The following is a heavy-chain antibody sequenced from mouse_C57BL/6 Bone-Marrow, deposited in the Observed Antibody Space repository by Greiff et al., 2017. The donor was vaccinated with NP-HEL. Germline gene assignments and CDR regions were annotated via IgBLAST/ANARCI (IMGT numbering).Heavy chain of an antibody. Sequence: VQLQQSGPELVKPGASVKISCKASGYTFTDYYMNWVKQSHGKGLEWIGDINPNNGGTSYNQKFKGKATLTVDKSSSTAYMELRSLTSEDSAVYYCARDGADDGDWFAYWGQGTLVTVSA. CDR2: INPNNGGT. CDR3: ARDGADDGDWFAY. J-gene: IGHJ3*01. D-gene: IGHD2-12*01. V-gene: IGHV1-26*01. CDR1: GYTFTDYY.